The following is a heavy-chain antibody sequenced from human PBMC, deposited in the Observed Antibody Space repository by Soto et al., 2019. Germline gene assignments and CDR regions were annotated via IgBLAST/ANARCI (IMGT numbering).Heavy chain of an antibody. D-gene: IGHD6-13*01. CDR2: VKHSGST. J-gene: IGHJ6*02. Sequence: QVQLQQWGAGLLKPSETLSLTCAVYGGSFSGYYCSWIRQPQGQGLEWIGEVKHSGSTNYNPSLKSRVPISVDTYKNKFSLKRSSVTAADTDVYYCARGVRRQQLVRVQYDYYGMDVWGQGTTVTVSS. CDR3: ARGVRRQQLVRVQYDYYGMDV. V-gene: IGHV4-34*01. CDR1: GGSFSGYY.